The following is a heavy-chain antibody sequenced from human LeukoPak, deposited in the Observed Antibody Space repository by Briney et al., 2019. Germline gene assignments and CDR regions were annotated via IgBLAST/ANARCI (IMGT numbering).Heavy chain of an antibody. J-gene: IGHJ3*02. Sequence: ASVKVSCKVSGYTLTELSMHWVRQPPGKGLEWMGGFDPEDGETIYAQKFQGRVTMTEDTSTDTAYMELSSLRSEDTAVYYCATGTTVTTWGAFDIWGQGTMVTVSS. D-gene: IGHD4-17*01. V-gene: IGHV1-24*01. CDR1: GYTLTELS. CDR2: FDPEDGET. CDR3: ATGTTVTTWGAFDI.